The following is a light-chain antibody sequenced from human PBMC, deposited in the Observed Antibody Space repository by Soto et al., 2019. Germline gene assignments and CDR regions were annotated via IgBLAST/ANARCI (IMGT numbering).Light chain of an antibody. CDR3: MQSLQTPWT. J-gene: IGKJ1*01. CDR2: LGS. V-gene: IGKV2-28*01. Sequence: DIVMTQSPLSLPVTPGEPASISCRSSQSLLFSNGYNYLVWYLQKPGQSPQLLIYLGSDRASGVPDRFSGSGSGTDFTLKISRVEAEDVGVYYCMQSLQTPWTFGQGTKVEIK. CDR1: QSLLFSNGYNY.